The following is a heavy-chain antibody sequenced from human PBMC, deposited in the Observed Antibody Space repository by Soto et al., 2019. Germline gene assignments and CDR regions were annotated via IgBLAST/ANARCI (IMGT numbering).Heavy chain of an antibody. Sequence: SETLSLTCAVYGGSFSGYYWSWIRQPPGKGLEWIGEINHSGSTNYNPSLKSRVTISVDTSKNQFSLKLSSVTAADTAVYYCARGLKYDSSGYPNWGQGTLVTVSS. CDR2: INHSGST. CDR1: GGSFSGYY. D-gene: IGHD3-22*01. CDR3: ARGLKYDSSGYPN. J-gene: IGHJ4*02. V-gene: IGHV4-34*01.